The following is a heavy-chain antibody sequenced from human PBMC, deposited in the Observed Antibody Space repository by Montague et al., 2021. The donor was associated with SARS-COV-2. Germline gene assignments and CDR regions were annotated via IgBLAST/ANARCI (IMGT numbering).Heavy chain of an antibody. CDR2: PYTSGST. CDR1: GASISNYY. J-gene: IGHJ6*02. V-gene: IGHV4-4*07. CDR3: ARESGYSSGWRYYYVMDV. Sequence: SETLSLTCTVSGASISNYYWTWIRQPAGKGLEWIGRPYTSGSTTYNPSLKSRVTMSVDTSKNQFSLNVTSVTAADTAIYYCARESGYSSGWRYYYVMDVWGQGTTVTVS. D-gene: IGHD6-19*01.